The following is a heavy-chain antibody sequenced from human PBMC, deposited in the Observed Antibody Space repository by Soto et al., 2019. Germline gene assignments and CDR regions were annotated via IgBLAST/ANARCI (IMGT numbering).Heavy chain of an antibody. D-gene: IGHD3-9*01. Sequence: WASVKVSCKASGYTFGHFYITWVRQAPGQGLEWMGAISPHNRNTNYAEKFRGRVTMTTDTSTTTAYMESRSLRSDDTAVYYCARDEGGYDILTGYYKAHHFDQWGQGALVTVSS. CDR3: ARDEGGYDILTGYYKAHHFDQ. CDR1: GYTFGHFY. J-gene: IGHJ4*02. CDR2: ISPHNRNT. V-gene: IGHV1-18*01.